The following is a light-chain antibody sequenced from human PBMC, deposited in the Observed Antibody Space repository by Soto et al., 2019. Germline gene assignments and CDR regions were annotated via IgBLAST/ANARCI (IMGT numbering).Light chain of an antibody. J-gene: IGKJ2*01. V-gene: IGKV3-20*01. CDR1: QTVSSNY. CDR3: QQYDNSPPYT. CDR2: GVS. Sequence: EIVLTQSPGTLSLSPGERATLSCRASQTVSSNYFAWYQQKPGQAPRLLIYGVSSRATGIPDRFSGSGSVTDFTLTISRLEPEDFAVYYCQQYDNSPPYTFGQGTKLEIK.